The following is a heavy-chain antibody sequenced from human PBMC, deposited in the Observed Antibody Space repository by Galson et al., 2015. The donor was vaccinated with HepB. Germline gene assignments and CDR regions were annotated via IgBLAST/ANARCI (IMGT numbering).Heavy chain of an antibody. CDR3: ARSNWNYVGYNWFDP. J-gene: IGHJ5*02. D-gene: IGHD1-7*01. Sequence: SGAEVKEPGESLKISRKASGYNFISYWIAWVRQMPGKGPEWMGIINPGYSDARYSPSFQGQVTISADRSITTAYLQWSSLKASDTAIYYCARSNWNYVGYNWFDPWGQGTLVTVSS. V-gene: IGHV5-51*01. CDR1: GYNFISYW. CDR2: INPGYSDA.